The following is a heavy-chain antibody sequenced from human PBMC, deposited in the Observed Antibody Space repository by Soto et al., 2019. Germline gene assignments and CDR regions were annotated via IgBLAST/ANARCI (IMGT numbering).Heavy chain of an antibody. D-gene: IGHD1-26*01. CDR1: GFTFSSYA. CDR3: ARGRYSGRDYYGMDV. J-gene: IGHJ6*02. Sequence: PGGSLRLSCAASGFTFSSYAMHWVRQAPGKGLEYVSAISSNGGSTYYADSVKGRFTISRDNSKNTLYLQVGSLRAEDMALDYCARGRYSGRDYYGMDVWGQGTTVTVSS. CDR2: ISSNGGST. V-gene: IGHV3-64*02.